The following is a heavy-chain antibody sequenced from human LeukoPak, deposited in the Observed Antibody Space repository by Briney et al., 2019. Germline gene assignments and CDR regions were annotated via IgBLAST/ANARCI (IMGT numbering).Heavy chain of an antibody. Sequence: NPGGSLRLSCAASGFTFSSYSMNWVRQAPGKGLEWVSSISSSSSYIYYADSLTPRFTISRDTPKTSLYLQMTSLRAEDTAVYYCARDPLITYYYDSSGNHADWFDPWGQGTLVTVSS. V-gene: IGHV3-21*01. CDR1: GFTFSSYS. D-gene: IGHD3-22*01. J-gene: IGHJ5*02. CDR2: ISSSSSYI. CDR3: ARDPLITYYYDSSGNHADWFDP.